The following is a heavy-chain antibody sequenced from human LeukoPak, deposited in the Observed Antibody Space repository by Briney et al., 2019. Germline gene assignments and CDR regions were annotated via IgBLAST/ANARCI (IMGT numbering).Heavy chain of an antibody. V-gene: IGHV3-7*01. D-gene: IGHD2-21*02. J-gene: IGHJ1*01. Sequence: GGSLRLSCAASGFNFRDHWMDWVRQAPGKGLEWVGHIKTDGSETYYLDSLRGRFSISRDNTNNALYLQMNSLRVEDTAVYYCTSWGDTTAEYFQRWGQGTLVTVSS. CDR3: TSWGDTTAEYFQR. CDR2: IKTDGSET. CDR1: GFNFRDHW.